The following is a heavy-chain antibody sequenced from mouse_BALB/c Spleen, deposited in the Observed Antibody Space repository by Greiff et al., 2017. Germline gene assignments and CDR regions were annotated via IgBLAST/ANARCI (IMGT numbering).Heavy chain of an antibody. J-gene: IGHJ2*01. CDR3: ARGALFYYFDY. CDR1: GYAFSSSW. Sequence: QVQLQQSGPELVKPGASVKISCKASGYAFSSSWMNWVKQRPGQGLEWIGRIYPGDGDTNYNGKFKGKATLTADKSSSTAYMQLSSLTSVDSAVYFCARGALFYYFDYWGQGTTLTVSS. CDR2: IYPGDGDT. D-gene: IGHD1-1*01. V-gene: IGHV1-82*01.